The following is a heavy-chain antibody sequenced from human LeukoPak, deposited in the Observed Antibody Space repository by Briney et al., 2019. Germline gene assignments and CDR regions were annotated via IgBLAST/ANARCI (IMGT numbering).Heavy chain of an antibody. CDR3: ARVRIAGDSSGYLKV. D-gene: IGHD3-22*01. CDR2: MNPNSGNT. J-gene: IGHJ4*02. V-gene: IGHV1-8*01. CDR1: GYTFTSYD. Sequence: ASVKVSCKASGYTFTSYDINWVRQATGQGLEWMGWMNPNSGNTGYAQKLQGRVTMTTDTSTSTAYMELRSLRSDDTAVYYCARVRIAGDSSGYLKVWGQGTLVTVSS.